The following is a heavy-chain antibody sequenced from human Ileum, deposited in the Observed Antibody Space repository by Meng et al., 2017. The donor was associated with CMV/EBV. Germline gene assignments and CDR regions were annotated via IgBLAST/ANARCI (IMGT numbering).Heavy chain of an antibody. D-gene: IGHD2-8*02. Sequence: ASVKVSCKASGYTFTTYDINWVRQATGQGLEWLGWMSPNSGDTGYAQKFQGRVTMTRDTSISTAYMELSSLTSEDTAVYYCASNIPDTGDFEYWGKGTVVTVSS. CDR1: GYTFTTYD. CDR3: ASNIPDTGDFEY. CDR2: MSPNSGDT. J-gene: IGHJ4*02. V-gene: IGHV1-8*01.